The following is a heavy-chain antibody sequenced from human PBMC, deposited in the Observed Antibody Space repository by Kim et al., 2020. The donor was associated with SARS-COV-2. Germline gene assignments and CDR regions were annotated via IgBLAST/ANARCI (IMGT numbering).Heavy chain of an antibody. J-gene: IGHJ6*02. Sequence: ADAVKGRFTISRDNSKNTLYLQMNSLRAEDTAVYYCAKDASGSYPYGMDVWGQGTTVTVSS. V-gene: IGHV3-23*01. CDR3: AKDASGSYPYGMDV. D-gene: IGHD1-26*01.